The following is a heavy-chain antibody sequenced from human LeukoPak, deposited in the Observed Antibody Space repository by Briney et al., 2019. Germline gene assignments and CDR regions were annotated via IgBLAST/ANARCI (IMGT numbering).Heavy chain of an antibody. CDR1: GGSISSYY. J-gene: IGHJ6*03. CDR3: ASVGYYDFWSGYPNYYYYMDV. V-gene: IGHV4-59*01. D-gene: IGHD3-3*01. CDR2: IYYSGST. Sequence: SETLSLTCTVSGGSISSYYWSWIRQPPGKGLEWIGYIYYSGSTNHNPSLKSRVTISVDTSKNQFSLKLSSVTAADTAVYYCASVGYYDFWSGYPNYYYYMDVWGKGTTVTVSS.